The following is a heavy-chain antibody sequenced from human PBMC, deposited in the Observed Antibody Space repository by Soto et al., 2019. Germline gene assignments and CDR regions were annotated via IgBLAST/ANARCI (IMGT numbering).Heavy chain of an antibody. V-gene: IGHV1-24*01. D-gene: IGHD3-10*01. Sequence: ASVKVSCKASGYTFTSYGISWVRQAPGQGLEWMGGFDPEDGETIYAQKFQGRVTMTEDTSTDTAYMELSSLRSEDTAVYYCATATIRGFDPWGQGTLVTVSS. CDR2: FDPEDGET. CDR3: ATATIRGFDP. J-gene: IGHJ5*02. CDR1: GYTFTSYG.